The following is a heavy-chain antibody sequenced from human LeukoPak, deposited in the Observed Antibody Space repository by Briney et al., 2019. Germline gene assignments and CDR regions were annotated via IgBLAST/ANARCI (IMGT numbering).Heavy chain of an antibody. J-gene: IGHJ4*02. D-gene: IGHD3-22*01. Sequence: SQTLSLTCTVSGGSISSGDYYWSWIRQPPGKGLEWIGYIYYSGSTYYNPSLKSRVTISVDASKNQFSLKLSSVTAADTAVYYRARVHYDRSSIDYWGQGTLVTVSS. CDR2: IYYSGST. CDR1: GGSISSGDYY. CDR3: ARVHYDRSSIDY. V-gene: IGHV4-30-4*01.